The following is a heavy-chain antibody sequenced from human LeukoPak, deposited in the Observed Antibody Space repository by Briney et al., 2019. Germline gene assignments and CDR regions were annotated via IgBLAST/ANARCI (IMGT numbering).Heavy chain of an antibody. D-gene: IGHD6-13*01. CDR3: AREVTTGMASAGRVDY. J-gene: IGHJ4*02. CDR1: GGSISSYY. CDR2: IYTSGST. Sequence: SETLSLTCTVSGGSISSYYWSWIRQPAGKGLEWIGRIYTSGSTNYNPSLKSRVTMSVDTSKNQFSLKLSSVTAADAAVYYCAREVTTGMASAGRVDYWGQGTLVTVSS. V-gene: IGHV4-4*07.